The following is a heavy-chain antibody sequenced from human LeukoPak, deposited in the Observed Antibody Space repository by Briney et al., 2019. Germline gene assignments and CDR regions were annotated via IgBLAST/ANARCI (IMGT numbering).Heavy chain of an antibody. CDR1: GFTFSSYW. Sequence: PGGSLRLSCAASGFTFSSYWMSWVRQAPGKGLEWVANIKQDGSEKYYVDSVKGRFTISRDNAKNSLYLQMNSLRAEDTAVYYCTRDRLIVGATGDLDYWGQGTLVTVSS. J-gene: IGHJ4*02. V-gene: IGHV3-7*01. CDR3: TRDRLIVGATGDLDY. D-gene: IGHD1-26*01. CDR2: IKQDGSEK.